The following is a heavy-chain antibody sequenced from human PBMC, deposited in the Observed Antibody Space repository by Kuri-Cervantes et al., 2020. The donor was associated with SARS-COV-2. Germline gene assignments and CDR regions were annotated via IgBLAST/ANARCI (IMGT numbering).Heavy chain of an antibody. CDR2: ISSRSRTI. CDR3: ARDWRTMIVEGVGY. V-gene: IGHV3-48*01. Sequence: GGSLRLSCAASGFTFSSYSMNWVRQAPGKGLEWISYISSRSRTIYYADSVKGRFTISRDNSKNTLYLQMNSLRAEDTAVYYCARDWRTMIVEGVGYWGQGTLVTVSS. J-gene: IGHJ4*02. CDR1: GFTFSSYS. D-gene: IGHD3-22*01.